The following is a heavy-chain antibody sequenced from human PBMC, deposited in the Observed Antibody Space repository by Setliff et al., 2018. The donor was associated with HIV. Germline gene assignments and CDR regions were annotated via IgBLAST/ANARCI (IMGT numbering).Heavy chain of an antibody. CDR3: ARRPYYFDY. CDR1: GGSISTSSYY. J-gene: IGHJ4*02. V-gene: IGHV4-39*07. CDR2: INHSGST. Sequence: SETLSLTCNVSGGSISTSSYYWSWIRQPPGKGLEWIGEINHSGSTNYNPSLKSRVTISVDTSKKQFSLKLSSVTAADTAVYYCARRPYYFDYWGQGTLVTVSS.